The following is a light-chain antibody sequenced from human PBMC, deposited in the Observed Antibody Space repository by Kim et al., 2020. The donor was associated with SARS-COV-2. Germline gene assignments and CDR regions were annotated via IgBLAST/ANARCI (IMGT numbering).Light chain of an antibody. V-gene: IGKV3-15*01. CDR3: QQYSNWKT. J-gene: IGKJ1*01. CDR1: QSVSSK. CDR2: GAS. Sequence: EIVMTQSPATLSVSPGERVTLSCRASQSVSSKLAWYQQKPGQAPRLLISGASTRATGIPARFSGSGSGTEFTLTINSLQSEDFAVYYCQQYSNWKTFGQGTKVEIK.